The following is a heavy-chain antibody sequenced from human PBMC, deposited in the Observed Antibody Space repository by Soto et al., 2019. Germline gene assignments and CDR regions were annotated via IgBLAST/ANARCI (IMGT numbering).Heavy chain of an antibody. CDR1: GYSFTSYW. V-gene: IGHV5-51*01. CDR3: ARATYYYDSSGYGDAFDI. J-gene: IGHJ3*02. Sequence: GESLKISCKGSGYSFTSYWIGWVRQMPGKGLEWMGIIYPGDSDTRYSPSFQGQVTISADKSISTAYLQWSSLKASDTAMYYCARATYYYDSSGYGDAFDIWGQGTMVTVSS. CDR2: IYPGDSDT. D-gene: IGHD3-22*01.